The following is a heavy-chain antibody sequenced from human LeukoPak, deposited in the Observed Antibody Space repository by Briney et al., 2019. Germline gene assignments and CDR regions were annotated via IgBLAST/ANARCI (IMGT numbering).Heavy chain of an antibody. J-gene: IGHJ5*01. CDR3: VRDWDHFDFDS. CDR1: GFTFSNYW. V-gene: IGHV3-74*01. Sequence: GGSLRLSCAASGFTFSNYWMHWVRQAPGKGLVRVSRIKGDGSHTVYADSVKGRFTISRDNAKNTLFLQMRSLRVEDTAVYYCVRDWDHFDFDSWGQGTLVTVSS. D-gene: IGHD1-26*01. CDR2: IKGDGSHT.